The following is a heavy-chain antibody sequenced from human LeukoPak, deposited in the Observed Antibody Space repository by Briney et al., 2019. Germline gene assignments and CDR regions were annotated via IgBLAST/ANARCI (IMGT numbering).Heavy chain of an antibody. Sequence: SETLSLTCTVSGGSISSSSYYWCWIRQPPGKGLEWIGSIYYSGSTYYNPSLKSRVTISVDTSKTQFSLKLSSVTAADTAVYYCARQIDYGDYHLDYWGQGTLVTVSS. D-gene: IGHD4-17*01. V-gene: IGHV4-39*01. CDR2: IYYSGST. CDR3: ARQIDYGDYHLDY. CDR1: GGSISSSSYY. J-gene: IGHJ4*02.